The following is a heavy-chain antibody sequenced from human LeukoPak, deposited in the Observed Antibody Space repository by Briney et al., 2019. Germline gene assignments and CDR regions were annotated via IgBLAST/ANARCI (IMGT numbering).Heavy chain of an antibody. D-gene: IGHD1-26*01. V-gene: IGHV4-61*01. Sequence: SETLSLTCTVSGGSISSSSYYWGWIRQPPGKGLEWIGYIYYSGSTNYNPSLKSRVTISVDTSKNQFSLKLSSVTAADTAVYYCARDLSGSYSHFDYWGQGTLVTVSS. CDR3: ARDLSGSYSHFDY. J-gene: IGHJ4*02. CDR2: IYYSGST. CDR1: GGSISSSSYY.